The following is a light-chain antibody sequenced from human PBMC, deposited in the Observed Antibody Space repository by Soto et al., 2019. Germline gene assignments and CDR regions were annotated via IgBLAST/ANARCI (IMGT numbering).Light chain of an antibody. Sequence: DIVMTQSPLSLPVTPGEPASVSCRSSQSLLHSDGYNYLEWYLQKPGQSPQLLIYLGSNRASGVPDRFSGSGSGTDFTLQISRVEAGVVGVYYCMQSLRFWTFGQGTKVDIK. CDR2: LGS. CDR3: MQSLRFWT. CDR1: QSLLHSDGYNY. J-gene: IGKJ1*01. V-gene: IGKV2-28*01.